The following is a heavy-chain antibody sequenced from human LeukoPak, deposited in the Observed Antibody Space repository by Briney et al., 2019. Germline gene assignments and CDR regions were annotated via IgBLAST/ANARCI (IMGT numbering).Heavy chain of an antibody. CDR3: GTSGSHGDY. Sequence: ASAKVSCKGSGGNFNTYLLCWVRHAPGQGLEWMGGIIPIFGSSNYARPFQGRLTITADESTSTIYMELNGLTSEDTVIYYCGTSGSHGDYWGQGTLVIVSS. CDR2: IIPIFGSS. V-gene: IGHV1-69*01. J-gene: IGHJ4*02. D-gene: IGHD3-10*01. CDR1: GGNFNTYL.